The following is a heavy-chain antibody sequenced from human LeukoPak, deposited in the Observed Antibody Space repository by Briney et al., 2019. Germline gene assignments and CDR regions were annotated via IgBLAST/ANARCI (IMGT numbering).Heavy chain of an antibody. J-gene: IGHJ4*02. V-gene: IGHV3-53*01. CDR2: IYSGGGT. CDR1: GFTVSGNY. D-gene: IGHD5-24*01. CDR3: ARGSNLFQFDY. Sequence: RGGSLRLSCAASGFTVSGNYMSWVRQAPGKGLEWVSVIYSGGGTYYADSVKGRFTISRDSSKNTLYLQMNSLRAEDTAVYYCARGSNLFQFDYWGQGTLVTVSS.